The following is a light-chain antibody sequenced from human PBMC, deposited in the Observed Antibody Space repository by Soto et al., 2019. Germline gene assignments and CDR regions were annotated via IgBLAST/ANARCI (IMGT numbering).Light chain of an antibody. CDR1: QTISRY. J-gene: IGKJ3*01. Sequence: DISLTQSPSSLSASVGDSVTITCRASQTISRYLNWYQQRPGKAPSLLIYATFNLQTGVPSRFSGSGSGTDFTLSITGLQPEDFATYDCQQTYDTLFSFGPGTTLDLK. CDR3: QQTYDTLFS. V-gene: IGKV1-39*01. CDR2: ATF.